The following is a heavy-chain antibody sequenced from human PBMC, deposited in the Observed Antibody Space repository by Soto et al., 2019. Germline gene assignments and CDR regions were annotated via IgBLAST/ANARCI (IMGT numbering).Heavy chain of an antibody. V-gene: IGHV3-33*01. Sequence: GGSLSLSCAASGFTFNSYGMHWVRQAPGKGQEWVAVIWYDGSNKYYADSVKGRCTISRDNSNNKLYLQMNSLRAEDTAVYYCARDYSMIVVGPGYWGQGTLVTVSS. CDR3: ARDYSMIVVGPGY. CDR1: GFTFNSYG. CDR2: IWYDGSNK. J-gene: IGHJ4*02. D-gene: IGHD3-22*01.